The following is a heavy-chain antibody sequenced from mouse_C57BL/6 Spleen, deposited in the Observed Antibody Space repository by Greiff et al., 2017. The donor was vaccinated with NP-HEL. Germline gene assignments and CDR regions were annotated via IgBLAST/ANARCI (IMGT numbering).Heavy chain of an antibody. V-gene: IGHV1-80*01. D-gene: IGHD2-3*01. CDR1: GYAFSSYW. CDR3: ARSGGYYPFFDY. J-gene: IGHJ2*01. Sequence: QVQLKESGAELVKPGASVKISCKASGYAFSSYWMNWVKQRPGKGLEWIGQIYPGDGDTNYNGKFKGKATLTADKSSSTAYMQLSSLTSEDSAVYFCARSGGYYPFFDYWGQGTTLTVSS. CDR2: IYPGDGDT.